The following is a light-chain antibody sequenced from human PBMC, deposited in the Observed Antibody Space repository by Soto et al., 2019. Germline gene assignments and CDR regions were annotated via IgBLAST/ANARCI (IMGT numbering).Light chain of an antibody. CDR2: AAS. V-gene: IGKV1-17*01. CDR3: QQYNSYSPAT. J-gene: IGKJ1*01. CDR1: QGITND. Sequence: DIQMTQTPSSLSASVGDRVTITCRASQGITNDLGWYQQKPGKAPKCLIFAASSLQSGVPSRFSGSGSGTEFTLTISSLQPEDFATYYCQQYNSYSPATFGQGTKVDI.